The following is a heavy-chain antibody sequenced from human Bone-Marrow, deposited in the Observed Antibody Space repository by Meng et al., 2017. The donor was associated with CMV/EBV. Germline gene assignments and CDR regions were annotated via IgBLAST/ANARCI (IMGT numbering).Heavy chain of an antibody. V-gene: IGHV6-1*01. J-gene: IGHJ4*02. D-gene: IGHD3-10*01. Sequence: SDTLSLTFAIPGDSVSSNSSAWNGIRQAPSRGLEWLGRTYYRCKWYNDYAGSVKSRITINPDTSKNQFCLQLNSVTPEDTAVYYWARTDRFGEGENYWGQGTLVTVSS. CDR3: ARTDRFGEGENY. CDR2: TYYRCKWYN. CDR1: GDSVSSNSSA.